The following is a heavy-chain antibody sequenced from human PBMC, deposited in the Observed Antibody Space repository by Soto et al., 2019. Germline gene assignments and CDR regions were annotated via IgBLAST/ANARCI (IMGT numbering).Heavy chain of an antibody. CDR3: TTEDPSWLGGLEY. Sequence: EVQLVESGGGLVKPGESLRLSCEASGASFTNAWMNWVRQAPGKGLEWVGRIKTRIDSATTDYAAPVKGRFTISRDDSKNTLYLQMDSLKNEDTAVYYCTTEDPSWLGGLEYWGQGTLVTVSS. CDR2: IKTRIDSATT. J-gene: IGHJ4*02. CDR1: GASFTNAW. V-gene: IGHV3-15*01. D-gene: IGHD5-12*01.